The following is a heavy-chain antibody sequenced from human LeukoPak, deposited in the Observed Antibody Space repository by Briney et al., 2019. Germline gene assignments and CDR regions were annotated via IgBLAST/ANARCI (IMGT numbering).Heavy chain of an antibody. Sequence: PGGSLRLSCAASGFTFSNYGMHWVRPAPGKGLEWVAFIRYDGSKKYYADSVKGRFTISRDNSKNTLYLQMNNLRPEDTAVFYCARGQGYESYYYMDVWGKGTTVSVSS. V-gene: IGHV3-30*02. D-gene: IGHD2-2*01. J-gene: IGHJ6*03. CDR2: IRYDGSKK. CDR1: GFTFSNYG. CDR3: ARGQGYESYYYMDV.